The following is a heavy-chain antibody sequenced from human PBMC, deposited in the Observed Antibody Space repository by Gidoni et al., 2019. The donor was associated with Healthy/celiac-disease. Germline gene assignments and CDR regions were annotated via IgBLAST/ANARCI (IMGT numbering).Heavy chain of an antibody. CDR1: GYTFTSYD. J-gene: IGHJ4*02. Sequence: QVQLVQSGAEVKKPGASVKVSCKASGYTFTSYDINWVRQATGQGLEWMGWMNPNRGNTGYAQKVQGRVTMTRNTSISTAYMELSSLRSEDTAVYYCARGAAEYSGYDLDYWGQGTLVTVSS. V-gene: IGHV1-8*01. CDR3: ARGAAEYSGYDLDY. CDR2: MNPNRGNT. D-gene: IGHD5-12*01.